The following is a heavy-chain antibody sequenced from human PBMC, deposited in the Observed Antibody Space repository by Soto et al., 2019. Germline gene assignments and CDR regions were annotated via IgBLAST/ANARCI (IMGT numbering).Heavy chain of an antibody. CDR3: ATGGYRSDNTCYKFFDY. Sequence: GESLKISCQGSGYSFTTYWIGWVRQMPGKGLEWMGIIYPGDSDTRYSPSFQGQVTISADKSISTAYLQWSSLKASDTAIYYCATGGYRSDNTCYKFFDYWGQGTLVTVSS. J-gene: IGHJ4*02. D-gene: IGHD2-2*02. V-gene: IGHV5-51*01. CDR1: GYSFTTYW. CDR2: IYPGDSDT.